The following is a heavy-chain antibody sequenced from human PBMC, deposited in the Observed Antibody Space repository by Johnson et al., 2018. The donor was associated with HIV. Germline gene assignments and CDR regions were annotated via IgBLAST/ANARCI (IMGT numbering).Heavy chain of an antibody. Sequence: EVQLVESGGGVVRPGGSLRLSCAASGFTVSSNYMSWVRQAPGKGLEWVSVIYSGGSTYYADSVKGRFTISRDNSKNTLYLQMNSLRVADTAVYYCARDRSLWFRELWPRDAFDMWGQGTKITVSS. CDR3: ARDRSLWFRELWPRDAFDM. CDR2: IYSGGST. CDR1: GFTVSSNY. D-gene: IGHD3-10*01. V-gene: IGHV3-66*01. J-gene: IGHJ3*02.